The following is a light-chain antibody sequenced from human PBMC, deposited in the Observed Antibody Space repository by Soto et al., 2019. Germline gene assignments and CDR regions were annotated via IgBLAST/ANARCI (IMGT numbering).Light chain of an antibody. V-gene: IGKV1-39*01. CDR1: QSIRSY. CDR2: GAS. Sequence: DIQMTQSPSSLSASVGDRVTITCQASQSIRSYLNWYHQKPGKTPQLLIYGASNLQSGAPSRFTGSGSGTHFTLSISSLQPEDFATYYCQQSYTTPYTFCQGTKLEIK. J-gene: IGKJ2*01. CDR3: QQSYTTPYT.